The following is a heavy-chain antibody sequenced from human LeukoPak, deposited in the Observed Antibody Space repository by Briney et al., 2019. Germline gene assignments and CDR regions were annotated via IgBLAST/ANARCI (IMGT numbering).Heavy chain of an antibody. CDR2: TYYSGST. J-gene: IGHJ4*02. D-gene: IGHD7-27*01. CDR3: ARELTGNSAGFDY. V-gene: IGHV4-59*01. CDR1: GGSISSYY. Sequence: SETLSLTCTVSGGSISSYYWSWIRQPPGKGLEWIGYTYYSGSTNYNPSLKSRVTISADTSKNQFSLMLSSVTAADTAVYYCARELTGNSAGFDYWGQGTLVTVSS.